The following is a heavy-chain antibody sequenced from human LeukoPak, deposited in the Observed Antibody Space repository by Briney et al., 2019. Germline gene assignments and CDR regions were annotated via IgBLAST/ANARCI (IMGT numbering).Heavy chain of an antibody. D-gene: IGHD3-16*02. CDR2: ISSSGSTI. V-gene: IGHV3-11*04. J-gene: IGHJ4*02. Sequence: GGSLRLSCAASGFTFSDYYMSWIRQAPGKGLEWVSYISSSGSTIYYADSVKGRFTISRDNAKNSLYLQMNSLRAEDTAVYYCARDEDDYVWGSYRDPAPYWGQGTLVTVSS. CDR1: GFTFSDYY. CDR3: ARDEDDYVWGSYRDPAPY.